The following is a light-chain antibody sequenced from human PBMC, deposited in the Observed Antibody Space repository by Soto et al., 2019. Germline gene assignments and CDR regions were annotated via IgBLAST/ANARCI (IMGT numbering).Light chain of an antibody. Sequence: IQMTHSPSSLCASFEGIVIITCRASQSISNHLNWYQQKPGKAPKLLIYDASSLESGVPSRFSGSGSGTEFTLTISSLQPDDFATYYCQQYNSYPWTFGQGTKV. CDR2: DAS. J-gene: IGKJ1*01. V-gene: IGKV1-13*02. CDR1: QSISNH. CDR3: QQYNSYPWT.